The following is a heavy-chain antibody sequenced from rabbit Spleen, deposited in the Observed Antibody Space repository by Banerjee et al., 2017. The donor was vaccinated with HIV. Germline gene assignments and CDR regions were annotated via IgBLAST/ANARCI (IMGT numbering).Heavy chain of an antibody. Sequence: QSLEESGGDLVQPEGSLTLTCKVSGFDFSSSDYMCWVRQAPGKGLEWISCLAGSSSGFTYSAAWAKGRVTCSKTSSTTVTLQMTSLTVADTATYFCARDTGSRISSYGMDLWGPGTLVTVS. J-gene: IGHJ6*01. CDR2: LAGSSSGFT. CDR3: ARDTGSRISSYGMDL. V-gene: IGHV1S40*01. D-gene: IGHD7-1*01. CDR1: GFDFSSSDY.